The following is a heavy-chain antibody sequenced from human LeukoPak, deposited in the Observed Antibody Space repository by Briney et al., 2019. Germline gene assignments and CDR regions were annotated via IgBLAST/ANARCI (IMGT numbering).Heavy chain of an antibody. CDR2: IRSRAYGGTT. Sequence: PGRSLRLSCTASGFTFGDYAMSWVRQAPGKGLEWVGFIRSRAYGGTTEYAVSVKGRFTISRDDSKSIAYLQMNSLKTEDTAVYYCTRGLGVAVAAEDDFDYWGQGTLVTVSS. J-gene: IGHJ4*02. CDR3: TRGLGVAVAAEDDFDY. V-gene: IGHV3-49*04. D-gene: IGHD6-19*01. CDR1: GFTFGDYA.